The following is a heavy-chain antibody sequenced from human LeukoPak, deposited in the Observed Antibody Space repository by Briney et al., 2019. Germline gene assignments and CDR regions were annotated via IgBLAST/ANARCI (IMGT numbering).Heavy chain of an antibody. Sequence: GESLKTSCKGSGYSFTSYWIGWVRQMPGKGLEWMGIIYPGDSDTRYSPSFQGQVTISADKSISTAYLQWSSLKASDTAMYYCARHSRYCSSTSCYLRWYFDYWGQGTLVTVSS. V-gene: IGHV5-51*01. CDR3: ARHSRYCSSTSCYLRWYFDY. CDR2: IYPGDSDT. J-gene: IGHJ4*02. CDR1: GYSFTSYW. D-gene: IGHD2-2*01.